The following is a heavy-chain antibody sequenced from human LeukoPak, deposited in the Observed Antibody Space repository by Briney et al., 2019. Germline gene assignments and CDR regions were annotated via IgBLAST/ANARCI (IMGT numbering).Heavy chain of an antibody. CDR2: IKQDGSEK. CDR3: ARDRDSSSWYTAHHGYYCYYYYMDV. J-gene: IGHJ6*03. CDR1: GFTFSSYW. V-gene: IGHV3-7*01. D-gene: IGHD6-13*01. Sequence: GGSLRLSCAASGFTFSSYWMSWVRQAPGKGLEWVANIKQDGSEKYYVDSVKGRFTISRDNAKNSLYLQMNSLRAEDTAVYYCARDRDSSSWYTAHHGYYCYYYYMDVWGKGTTVTVSS.